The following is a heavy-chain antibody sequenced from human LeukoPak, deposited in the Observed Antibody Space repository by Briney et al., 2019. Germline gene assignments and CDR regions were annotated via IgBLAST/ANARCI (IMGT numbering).Heavy chain of an antibody. D-gene: IGHD2-2*01. CDR1: GFSFSTYA. J-gene: IGHJ3*02. CDR3: ARLLRSSETGWGRPFDI. Sequence: QPGGSLRLSCAASGFSFSTYAMNWVRQAPGKGLEWVSSIIGSGGSTYFADSVRGRFTISRDNSKNTLSLQMDSLRAEDTAVYYCARLLRSSETGWGRPFDIWGQGTTVTVSS. V-gene: IGHV3-23*01. CDR2: IIGSGGST.